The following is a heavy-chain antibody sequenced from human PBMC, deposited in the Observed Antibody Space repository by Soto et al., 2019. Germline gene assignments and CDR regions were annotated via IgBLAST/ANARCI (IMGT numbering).Heavy chain of an antibody. D-gene: IGHD2-2*01. J-gene: IGHJ4*02. CDR1: GGSISSGGYS. V-gene: IGHV4-30-2*01. CDR3: ARVPDY. Sequence: NPSETLSLTCAVSGGSISSGGYSWSWIRQPPGKGLEWIGYMYHSGSTYYNPSLKSRVTISIDRSKNQFSLKLSSVTAADTAVYYCARVPDYWAQGILVTVSS. CDR2: MYHSGST.